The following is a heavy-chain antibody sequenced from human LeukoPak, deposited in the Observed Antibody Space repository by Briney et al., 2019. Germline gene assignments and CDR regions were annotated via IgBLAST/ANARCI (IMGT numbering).Heavy chain of an antibody. CDR2: ISGSGGST. J-gene: IGHJ4*02. CDR1: GFTFSSYA. CDR3: TSSSWEGGFDY. Sequence: GGSLRLSCAASGFTFSSYAMSWVRQAPGRGLEWVSAISGSGGSTYYADSVKGRFTISRDNSKNTLYLQMNSLRAEDTAVYYCTSSSWEGGFDYWGQGTLVTVSS. D-gene: IGHD6-13*01. V-gene: IGHV3-23*01.